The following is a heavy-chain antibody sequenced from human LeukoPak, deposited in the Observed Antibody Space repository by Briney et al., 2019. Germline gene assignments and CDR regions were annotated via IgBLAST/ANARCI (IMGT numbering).Heavy chain of an antibody. CDR3: ARSGFDP. CDR1: GFIFADYG. Sequence: GGSLRLSCAASGFIFADYGMSWVRQVPGKGLEWVSGINWNGGNIGYADSVKGRFTISRDNAKNSLYLQMNSLRAEDTAVYYCARSGFDPWGQGTLVTVSS. CDR2: INWNGGNI. J-gene: IGHJ5*02. V-gene: IGHV3-20*04.